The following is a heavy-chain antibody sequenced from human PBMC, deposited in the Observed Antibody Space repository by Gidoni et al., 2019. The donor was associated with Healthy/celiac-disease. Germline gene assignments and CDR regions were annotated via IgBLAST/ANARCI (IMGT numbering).Heavy chain of an antibody. D-gene: IGHD1-26*01. J-gene: IGHJ2*01. Sequence: EVQLVQSGAEVKKPGESLKSSWKGSGYSFTSYWIGWVRQMPGKGLEWMGIIYPGDSDTRYIPSFQGQVTISADKSISTAYLQWSSLKASDTAMYYCARESGSFATVGYFDLWGRGTLVTVSS. CDR3: ARESGSFATVGYFDL. CDR2: IYPGDSDT. V-gene: IGHV5-51*01. CDR1: GYSFTSYW.